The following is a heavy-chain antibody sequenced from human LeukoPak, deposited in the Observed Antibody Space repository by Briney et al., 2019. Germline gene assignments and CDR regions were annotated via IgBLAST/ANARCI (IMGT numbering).Heavy chain of an antibody. CDR2: ISSSSSYI. V-gene: IGHV3-21*01. CDR3: ARVTGGYSTTDY. CDR1: GFTFSSYS. J-gene: IGHJ4*02. Sequence: GGSLRLSCAASGFTFSSYSMNWVRQAPGKGLEWVSSISSSSSYIYYADSVKGRFTISRDNAKNSLYLQMNSLRAEDTAVYYCARVTGGYSTTDYWGQGTLVTVSS. D-gene: IGHD6-13*01.